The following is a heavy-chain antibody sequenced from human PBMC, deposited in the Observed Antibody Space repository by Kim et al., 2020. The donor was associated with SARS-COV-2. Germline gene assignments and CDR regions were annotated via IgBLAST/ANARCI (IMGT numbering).Heavy chain of an antibody. D-gene: IGHD6-19*01. Sequence: GGSLRLSCAASGFTFSDYYMSWIRQAPGKGLEWVSYISSSSYTNYADSVKGRFTISRDNAKNSLYLQMNSLRAEDTAVYYCARVDSSGWYDYFQHWGQGTLVTVSS. J-gene: IGHJ1*01. V-gene: IGHV3-11*05. CDR3: ARVDSSGWYDYFQH. CDR2: ISSSSYT. CDR1: GFTFSDYY.